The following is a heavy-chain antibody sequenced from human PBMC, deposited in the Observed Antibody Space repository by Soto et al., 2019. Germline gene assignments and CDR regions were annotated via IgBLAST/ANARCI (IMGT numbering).Heavy chain of an antibody. J-gene: IGHJ4*02. CDR3: AGGRGKLDQPVSDFDF. CDR1: GFTFSSYS. D-gene: IGHD2-2*01. CDR2: ISGSGRII. V-gene: IGHV3-48*01. Sequence: GGSLRLSCAASGFTFSSYSMNWVRQAPGKGLEWVSYISGSGRIIYYADSVKGRFTISRENAKNSLYLQMNNLRTEDTGGYYCAGGRGKLDQPVSDFDFLGPGTLVTVSS.